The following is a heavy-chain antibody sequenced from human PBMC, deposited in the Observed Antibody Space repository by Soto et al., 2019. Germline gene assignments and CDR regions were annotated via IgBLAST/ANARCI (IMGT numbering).Heavy chain of an antibody. CDR1: GFTFSTYN. CDR3: ARCGAVSSCWYDGH. J-gene: IGHJ4*02. V-gene: IGHV3-74*01. Sequence: EVQLVESGGGLVQPGGSLRLSCGASGFTFSTYNMHWVRQGPGQAPVWVSRINSDGSSTRYADSVKGQFTISRDNAKSTRDLEIDSMLVKNTAIYDCARCGAVSSCWYDGHWGLGTLVTVSS. CDR2: INSDGSST. D-gene: IGHD6-19*01.